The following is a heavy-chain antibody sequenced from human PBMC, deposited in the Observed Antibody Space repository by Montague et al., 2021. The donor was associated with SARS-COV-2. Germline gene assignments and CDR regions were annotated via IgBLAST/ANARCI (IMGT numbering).Heavy chain of an antibody. V-gene: IGHV4-34*01. J-gene: IGHJ4*01. CDR1: GGSLSGYH. Sequence: SETLSLTCAVYGGSLSGYHWSWIRKPQGKGLEWIGEINHSGSTNYNPSLTSRVSISVDTSKNQFSLKLSSVTAADTAVYYCARGGRQWLVIDPRYYFDYWGQGTLVTVSS. CDR2: INHSGST. D-gene: IGHD6-19*01. CDR3: ARGGRQWLVIDPRYYFDY.